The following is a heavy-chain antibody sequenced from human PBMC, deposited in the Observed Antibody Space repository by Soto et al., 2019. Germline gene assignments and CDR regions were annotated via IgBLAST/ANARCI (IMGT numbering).Heavy chain of an antibody. J-gene: IGHJ6*02. D-gene: IGHD3-16*02. CDR2: IIPIFGTA. CDR1: GGTFSSYA. Sequence: SVKVSCKASGGTFSSYAISWVRQAPGQGLEWMGGIIPIFGTANYAQKFQGRVTITADKSTSTAYMELSSLRSEDTAVYYCARERMITFGGVIAPWHHYYGMDVWGQGTTVTVSS. V-gene: IGHV1-69*06. CDR3: ARERMITFGGVIAPWHHYYGMDV.